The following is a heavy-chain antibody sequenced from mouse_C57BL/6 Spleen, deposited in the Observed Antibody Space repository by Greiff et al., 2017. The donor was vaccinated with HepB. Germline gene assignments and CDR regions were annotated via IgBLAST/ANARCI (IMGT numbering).Heavy chain of an antibody. CDR1: GYAFSSSW. CDR3: ARSPIITTVGLAWFAY. CDR2: IYPGDGDT. D-gene: IGHD1-1*01. V-gene: IGHV1-82*01. J-gene: IGHJ3*01. Sequence: VQLQQSGPELVKPGASVKISCKASGYAFSSSWMNWVKQRPGKGLEWIGRIYPGDGDTNYNGKFKGKATLTEDKSSSTAYMQLSSLTSEDSAVYFCARSPIITTVGLAWFAYWGQGTLVTVSA.